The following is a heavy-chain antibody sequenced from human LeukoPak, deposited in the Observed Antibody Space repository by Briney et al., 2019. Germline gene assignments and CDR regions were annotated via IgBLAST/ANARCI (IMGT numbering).Heavy chain of an antibody. CDR1: GFTFSSYG. CDR2: TWYDGSNK. Sequence: PGGSLRLSCAASGFTFSSYGMHWVRQAPGKGLEWVAATWYDGSNKYYADSVKGRFTISRDNSKNTLYLQMNSLRAEDTAVYYCARGSSSPYYYGMDVWGQGTTVTVSS. V-gene: IGHV3-33*01. J-gene: IGHJ6*02. D-gene: IGHD6-13*01. CDR3: ARGSSSPYYYGMDV.